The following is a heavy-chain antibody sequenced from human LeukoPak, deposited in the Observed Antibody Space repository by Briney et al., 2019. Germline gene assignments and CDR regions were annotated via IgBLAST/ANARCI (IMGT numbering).Heavy chain of an antibody. CDR2: INSDGSST. CDR1: GFTFSSYW. J-gene: IGHJ3*02. Sequence: GGSLRLSCAASGFTFSSYWMHWVRQAPGKGLVWVSRINSDGSSTSYADSVKGRFTISRDNAKNTLYLQMNSLRAEDTAVYYCARGSVTQDAFDIWGQGTMVTVSS. CDR3: ARGSVTQDAFDI. D-gene: IGHD4-23*01. V-gene: IGHV3-74*01.